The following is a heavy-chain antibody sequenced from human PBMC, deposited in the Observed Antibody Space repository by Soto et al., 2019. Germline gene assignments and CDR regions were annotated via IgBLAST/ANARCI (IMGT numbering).Heavy chain of an antibody. CDR2: IYWDDDK. CDR1: GFSLSSTRMA. V-gene: IGHV2-5*02. CDR3: AHIVVAGLGYYFDY. D-gene: IGHD6-19*01. J-gene: IGHJ4*02. Sequence: GPTLVNPTQTLTLTCTFSGFSLSSTRMAVGWIRQPPGKALEWLALIYWDDDKRYSPFLRSRLTITKDTSKNQVVLTMSNMDPVDTARYYCAHIVVAGLGYYFDYWGQGTLVTVS.